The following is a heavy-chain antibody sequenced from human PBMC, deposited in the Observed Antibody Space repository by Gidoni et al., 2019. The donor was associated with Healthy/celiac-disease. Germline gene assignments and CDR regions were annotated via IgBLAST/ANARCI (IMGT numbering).Heavy chain of an antibody. CDR3: ARDSVVILPGWCDP. J-gene: IGHJ5*02. CDR2: LNPNNGGT. CDR1: GYSFTGYY. Sequence: QVQLVQSGAEVKKPGASVKVSCKASGYSFTGYYVHWVRQAPGQGLEWMGWLNPNNGGTNYAQKFQGRVTMTRDTSISTAFMELSRLRSDDTAVYFCARDSVVILPGWCDPWGQGTLVTVSS. V-gene: IGHV1-2*02. D-gene: IGHD3-10*01.